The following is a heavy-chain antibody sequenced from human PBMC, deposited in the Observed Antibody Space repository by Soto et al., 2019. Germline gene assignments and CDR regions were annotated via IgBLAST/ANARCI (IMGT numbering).Heavy chain of an antibody. CDR3: AGSIRLAGDD. CDR2: INAGNGNT. Sequence: QVQLVQSGAEVKKPGASVKVSCKASGYTFTSYAMHWVRQAPGQRLEWMGWINAGNGNTKYSQKFQGRVTITRDTSESNAYRELSSLRSEDTAVYYCAGSIRLAGDDWGQGTLVTVSS. V-gene: IGHV1-3*01. CDR1: GYTFTSYA. J-gene: IGHJ4*02.